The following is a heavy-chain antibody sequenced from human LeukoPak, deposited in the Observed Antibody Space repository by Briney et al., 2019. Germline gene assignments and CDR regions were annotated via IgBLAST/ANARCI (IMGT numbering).Heavy chain of an antibody. Sequence: GASVKVSCKASGYTFNNYYIHWVRQAPGQGLEWMGIMNPNGGSRSHPQKFQGRVTMNRDTSTNTVYMELSNLSFEDTAVYYCARAIVEGGRYYHGMDVWGQGTTVTVSS. J-gene: IGHJ6*02. D-gene: IGHD2/OR15-2a*01. CDR2: MNPNGGSR. CDR3: ARAIVEGGRYYHGMDV. CDR1: GYTFNNYY. V-gene: IGHV1-46*02.